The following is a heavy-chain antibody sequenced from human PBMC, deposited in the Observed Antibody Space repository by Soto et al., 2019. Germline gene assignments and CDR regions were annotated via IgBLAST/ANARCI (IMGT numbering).Heavy chain of an antibody. V-gene: IGHV3-74*01. D-gene: IGHD6-19*01. CDR3: AVAVAGPTAIGY. CDR2: INSDGSST. Sequence: EVQLVESGGGLVRAASGFTFSSYWMHWVRQAPGKGVVWVSRINSDGSSTSYADSVKGRFTISRDNAKNTLYLQMNSLRAEDTAVYYCAVAVAGPTAIGYWGQGTLVTVSS. CDR1: GFTFSSYW. J-gene: IGHJ4*02.